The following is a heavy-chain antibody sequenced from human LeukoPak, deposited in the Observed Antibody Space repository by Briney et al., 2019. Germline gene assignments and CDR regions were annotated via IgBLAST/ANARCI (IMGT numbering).Heavy chain of an antibody. D-gene: IGHD6-19*01. J-gene: IGHJ4*02. CDR3: ARIPYSSGWFLFDY. CDR2: INPNSGGT. V-gene: IGHV1-2*02. CDR1: GYTFTGYY. Sequence: ASVKVSCKASGYTFTGYYMHWVRQAPGQGLEWMGWINPNSGGTNYAQKFQGRVTMTRDTSISTAYMELSRLRSDDTAVYYCARIPYSSGWFLFDYWGQGTLVTVSS.